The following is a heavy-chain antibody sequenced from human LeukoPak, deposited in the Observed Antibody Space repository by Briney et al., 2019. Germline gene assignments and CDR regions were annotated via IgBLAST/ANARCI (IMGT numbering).Heavy chain of an antibody. D-gene: IGHD6-13*01. V-gene: IGHV4-59*01. CDR2: IYYSGST. Sequence: SETLSLTCTVSGGSISSYYWSWIRQPPGKGLEWIGYIYYSGSTNYNPSLKGRVTISVDTSKNQFSLKLSSVTAADTAVYYCARGYSSLAQFDYWGQGTLVTVSS. CDR1: GGSISSYY. J-gene: IGHJ4*02. CDR3: ARGYSSLAQFDY.